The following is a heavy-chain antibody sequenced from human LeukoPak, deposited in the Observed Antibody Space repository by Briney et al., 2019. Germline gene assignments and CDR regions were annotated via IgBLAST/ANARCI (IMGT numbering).Heavy chain of an antibody. CDR1: VYTFTAYY. Sequence: GASVKVSCKASVYTFTAYYMHWVRQAPGQGLEWMGWINPNSGGTNYAQKFQGGVTMTRDTSISTAYMELSRLRSDDTAVYYCARDRVVVPAAFDYWGQGTLVTVSS. D-gene: IGHD2-2*01. J-gene: IGHJ4*02. CDR2: INPNSGGT. V-gene: IGHV1-2*02. CDR3: ARDRVVVPAAFDY.